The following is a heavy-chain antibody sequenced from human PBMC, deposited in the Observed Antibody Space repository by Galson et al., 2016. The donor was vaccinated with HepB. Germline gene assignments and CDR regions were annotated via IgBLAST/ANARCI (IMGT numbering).Heavy chain of an antibody. V-gene: IGHV3-15*01. CDR1: GFTFSNAW. D-gene: IGHD5-18*01. CDR3: ATGKGYLYDF. J-gene: IGHJ4*02. Sequence: SLRLSCAGSGFTFSNAWMSWVRQAPGKGLEWVGRIKTKSDGGATDYAAPVEGRFTISRDDSQDTLYLQVNSLTTDDTAVYYCATGKGYLYDFWGQGTLVTVSS. CDR2: IKTKSDGGAT.